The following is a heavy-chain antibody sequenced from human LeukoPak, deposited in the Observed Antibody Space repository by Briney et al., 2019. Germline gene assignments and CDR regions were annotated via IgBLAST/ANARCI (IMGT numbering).Heavy chain of an antibody. Sequence: SETLSLTCAVYGGSFSGYYWSWIRQPPGKGLEWIGEINHSGSTNYNPSLKSRVTISVDTSKNQFSLKLSSVTAVDTAVYYCARGLRNRWLQSEGYYYMDVWGKGTTVTVSS. CDR3: ARGLRNRWLQSEGYYYMDV. V-gene: IGHV4-34*01. CDR2: INHSGST. CDR1: GGSFSGYY. D-gene: IGHD5-24*01. J-gene: IGHJ6*03.